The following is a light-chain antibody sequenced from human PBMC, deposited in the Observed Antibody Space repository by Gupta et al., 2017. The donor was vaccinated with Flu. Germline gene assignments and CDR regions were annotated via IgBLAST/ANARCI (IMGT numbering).Light chain of an antibody. Sequence: PSRVSPSAAHGVQLSCRGSVGFRSWLAGYWQKPGKAPKLLIYAASSLQRGVPSRFGGSGYGTDFTLTITGRQPEDFAIFSCHQVNSFPLAFGGGTKVEIK. V-gene: IGKV1-12*01. J-gene: IGKJ4*01. CDR3: HQVNSFPLA. CDR2: AAS. CDR1: VGFRSW.